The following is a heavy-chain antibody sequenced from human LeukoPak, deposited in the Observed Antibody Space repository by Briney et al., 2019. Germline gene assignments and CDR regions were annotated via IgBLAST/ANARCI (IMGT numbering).Heavy chain of an antibody. CDR2: IYYNGNT. Sequence: SGTLSLTCTVSGGSMSSYYWTWMRQPPGKRLEWIGYIYYNGNTGYNPSLESRVNMSVDTSKNQFSLKLSSVTAADTAVYFCARGSPVGDSWGQGTLVTVSS. CDR1: GGSMSSYY. J-gene: IGHJ4*02. CDR3: ARGSPVGDS. D-gene: IGHD3-10*01. V-gene: IGHV4-59*01.